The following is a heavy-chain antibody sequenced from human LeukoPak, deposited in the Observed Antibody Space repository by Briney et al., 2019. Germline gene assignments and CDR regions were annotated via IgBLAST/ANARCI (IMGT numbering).Heavy chain of an antibody. J-gene: IGHJ4*02. Sequence: GSLRLSCAASGFTFSSYSMNWVRQAPGKGLEWVSYISSSSSTIYYADSVKGRFTISRDNAKNSLYLQMNSLRAEDTAVYYCARDGAAGTLRLDYWGQGTLVTVSS. CDR3: ARDGAAGTLRLDY. CDR2: ISSSSSTI. CDR1: GFTFSSYS. D-gene: IGHD6-13*01. V-gene: IGHV3-48*01.